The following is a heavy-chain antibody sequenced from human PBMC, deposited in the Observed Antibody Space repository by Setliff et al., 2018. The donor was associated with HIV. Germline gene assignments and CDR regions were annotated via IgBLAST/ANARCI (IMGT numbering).Heavy chain of an antibody. Sequence: SETLSLTCTVSGDSINSANYYWGWIRQPPGKGLEWIGSIYYSGSTYYSPCLKSRVTMSLDTSKNQFSLQLSSGIAADTAVYYCARLEATHRGLLFDYWGQGTLVTVSS. J-gene: IGHJ4*02. CDR1: GDSINSANYY. CDR3: ARLEATHRGLLFDY. CDR2: IYYSGST. D-gene: IGHD2-21*01. V-gene: IGHV4-39*01.